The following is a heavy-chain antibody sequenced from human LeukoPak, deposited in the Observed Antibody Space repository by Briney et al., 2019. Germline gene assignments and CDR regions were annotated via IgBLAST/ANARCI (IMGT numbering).Heavy chain of an antibody. CDR1: GGSVSSGSYY. Sequence: KSSETLSLTCTVSGGSVSSGSYYWSWIRQPPGKGLEWIGYIFYSGSTNYNPSLKSRVTISVDTSKNQFSLRLTSVTAADTAVYYCARVRWTYDDTKVLHWFDPWGQGTLVTVSS. V-gene: IGHV4-61*01. D-gene: IGHD3-22*01. CDR2: IFYSGST. J-gene: IGHJ5*02. CDR3: ARVRWTYDDTKVLHWFDP.